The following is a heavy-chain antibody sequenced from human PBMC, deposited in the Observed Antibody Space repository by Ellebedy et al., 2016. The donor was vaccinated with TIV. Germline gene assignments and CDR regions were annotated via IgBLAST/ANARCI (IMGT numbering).Heavy chain of an antibody. J-gene: IGHJ4*02. CDR2: IKQDGSEK. CDR3: SFSRLVPY. V-gene: IGHV3-7*03. CDR1: GFTFSSYW. Sequence: GESLKISCAASGFTFSSYWMNWVRQAPGKGLEWVANIKQDGSEKYYVDSVKGRFTISRDNTKNSVYLQMNSLRAEDTAVYYCSFSRLVPYWGQGTLVTVSS. D-gene: IGHD6-19*01.